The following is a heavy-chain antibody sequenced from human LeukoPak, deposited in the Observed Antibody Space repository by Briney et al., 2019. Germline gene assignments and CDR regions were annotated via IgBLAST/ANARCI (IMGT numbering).Heavy chain of an antibody. D-gene: IGHD3-10*01. J-gene: IGHJ5*02. CDR1: GFTFDDYG. CDR3: ARGGFGELSP. CDR2: INWNGGST. V-gene: IGHV3-20*01. Sequence: GGSLRLSCAVSGFTFDDYGMSWVRQAPGKGLEWVSGINWNGGSTGYADSVKGRFTISRDNAKNSLYLQMNSLRAEDTALYHCARGGFGELSPWGQGTLVTVSS.